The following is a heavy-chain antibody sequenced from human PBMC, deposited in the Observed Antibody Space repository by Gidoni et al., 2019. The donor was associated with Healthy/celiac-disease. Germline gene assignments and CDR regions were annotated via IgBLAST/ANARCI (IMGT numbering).Heavy chain of an antibody. CDR3: ARATRGWELLHYFDY. D-gene: IGHD1-26*01. CDR1: GGTFSSYT. V-gene: IGHV1-69*02. CDR2: IIPILGIA. J-gene: IGHJ4*02. Sequence: QVQLVQSGAEVKKPGSSVKVSCKASGGTFSSYTISWVRQAPGQGLEWMGRIIPILGIANYAQKFQGRVTITADKSTSTAYMELSSLRSEDTAVYYCARATRGWELLHYFDYWGQGTLVTVSS.